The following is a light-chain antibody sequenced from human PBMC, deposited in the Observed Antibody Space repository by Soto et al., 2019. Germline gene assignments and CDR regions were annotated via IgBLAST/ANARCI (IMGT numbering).Light chain of an antibody. CDR3: QQYNNWTSTWT. J-gene: IGKJ1*01. V-gene: IGKV3-15*01. CDR1: QSLSSS. CDR2: GAS. Sequence: EIVMTQSPATVSVSQGEGATLSCRASQSLSSSLAWYQQKPGQAPRLLIYGASTRATGIPARFSGSGSGTEFTLTISSLQSEDFAFYYCQQYNNWTSTWTFGQGTKVDI.